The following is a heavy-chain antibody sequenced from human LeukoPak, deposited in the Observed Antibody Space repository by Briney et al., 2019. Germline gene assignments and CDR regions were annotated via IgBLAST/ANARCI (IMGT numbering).Heavy chain of an antibody. D-gene: IGHD1-26*01. V-gene: IGHV4-39*07. CDR1: AGSINDVTYY. J-gene: IGHJ4*02. CDR2: MYSLGSP. Sequence: SETLSLTCAVYAGSINDVTYYWGWIRQPPGRGLEWIGSMYSLGSPVYNPSLARRVSLSLAASKNQVSLNLSSVTAADTAVYYWAGRGSYSRDYWGQGTLVTVSS. CDR3: AGRGSYSRDY.